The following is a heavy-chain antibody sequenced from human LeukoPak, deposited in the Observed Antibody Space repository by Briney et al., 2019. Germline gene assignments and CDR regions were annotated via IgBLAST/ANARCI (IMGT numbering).Heavy chain of an antibody. CDR1: GFIYGNYW. CDR2: VKQDGRER. J-gene: IGHJ4*02. Sequence: QPGGSLRLSCRGSGFIYGNYWMTWVRQAPGKGLEWVANVKQDGRERHYVDSVEGRFTISRDNTQNSVYLQMNDVRVEDTALYYCAKAGGWEPLRGDYWGQGTLVTVSS. D-gene: IGHD1-26*01. CDR3: AKAGGWEPLRGDY. V-gene: IGHV3-7*01.